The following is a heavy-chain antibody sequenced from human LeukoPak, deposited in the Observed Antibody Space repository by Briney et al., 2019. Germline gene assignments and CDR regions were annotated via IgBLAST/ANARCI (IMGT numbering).Heavy chain of an antibody. CDR1: GFTFSSYA. V-gene: IGHV3-30*04. Sequence: GRSLRLSCAASGFTFSSYAMHWVRQAPGKGLEWVAVISYDGSNKYYADSVKGRFTISRDNSKNTLYLQMNSLRAEDTAVYYCARDSLDPWGQGTLVTVSS. CDR2: ISYDGSNK. CDR3: ARDSLDP. J-gene: IGHJ5*02.